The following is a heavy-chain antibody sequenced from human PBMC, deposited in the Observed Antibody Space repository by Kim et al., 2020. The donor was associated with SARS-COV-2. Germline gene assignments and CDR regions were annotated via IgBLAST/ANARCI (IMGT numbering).Heavy chain of an antibody. Sequence: GGSLRLSCAASGFTFSSYAMHWVRQAPGKGLEWVAVISYDGSNKYYADSVKGRFTISRDNSKNTLYLQMNSLRAEDTAVYYCARGGSYHLDYWGQGTLVT. CDR1: GFTFSSYA. J-gene: IGHJ4*02. CDR3: ARGGSYHLDY. V-gene: IGHV3-30-3*01. CDR2: ISYDGSNK. D-gene: IGHD1-26*01.